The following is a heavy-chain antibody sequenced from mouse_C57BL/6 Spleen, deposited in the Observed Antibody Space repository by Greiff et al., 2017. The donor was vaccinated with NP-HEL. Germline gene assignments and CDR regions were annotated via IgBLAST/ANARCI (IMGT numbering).Heavy chain of an antibody. CDR1: GYTFTDYN. J-gene: IGHJ2*01. CDR3: ARRHYGGYYFDY. V-gene: IGHV1-18*01. D-gene: IGHD1-1*01. Sequence: VQLQQSGPELVKPGASVKIPCKASGYTFTDYNMDWVKQSHGKSLEWIGDINPNNGGTIYNQKFKGKATLTVDESSSTAYMELRSLTSEDTAVYYCARRHYGGYYFDYWGQGTTLTVSS. CDR2: INPNNGGT.